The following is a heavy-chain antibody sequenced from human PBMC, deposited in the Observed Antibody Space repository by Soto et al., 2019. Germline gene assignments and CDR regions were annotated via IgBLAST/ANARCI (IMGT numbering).Heavy chain of an antibody. CDR1: GFTFSSYG. Sequence: PGGSLRLSCAASGFTFSSYGMHWVRQAPGKGLEWVAVIWYDGSNKYYADSVKGRFTISRDNSKNTLYLQMNSLRAEDTAVYYCARDGSSWGTEAGYGMDVWGQGTTVTVSS. CDR3: ARDGSSWGTEAGYGMDV. D-gene: IGHD6-13*01. V-gene: IGHV3-33*01. CDR2: IWYDGSNK. J-gene: IGHJ6*02.